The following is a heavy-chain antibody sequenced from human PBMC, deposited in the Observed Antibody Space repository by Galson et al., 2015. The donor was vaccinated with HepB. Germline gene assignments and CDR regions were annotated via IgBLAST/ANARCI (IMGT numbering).Heavy chain of an antibody. CDR1: GFTFSSYS. Sequence: SLRLSCAASGFTFSSYSMNWVRQAPGKGLEWVSSISSSGTYMYYADSMEDRFTISRDNAKNSLYLQMNTLKAEDTAVYYCARVNSYGSGSYYAPFDNWGQGTLVTVSS. V-gene: IGHV3-21*01. CDR3: ARVNSYGSGSYYAPFDN. D-gene: IGHD3-10*01. CDR2: ISSSGTYM. J-gene: IGHJ4*02.